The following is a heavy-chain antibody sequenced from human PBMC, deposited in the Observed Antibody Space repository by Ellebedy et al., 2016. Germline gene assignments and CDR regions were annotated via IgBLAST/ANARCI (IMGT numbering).Heavy chain of an antibody. CDR2: INSDGSST. D-gene: IGHD2-21*02. J-gene: IGHJ4*02. Sequence: GESLKISCAASGFTFSSYWMHWVRQAPGKGLVWVSRINSDGSSTSYADSVKGRFTISRDNAKNTLYLQMNSLRAEDTAVYYCARDRVAYCGGDCYPSFDYWGQGTLVTVSS. CDR3: ARDRVAYCGGDCYPSFDY. V-gene: IGHV3-74*01. CDR1: GFTFSSYW.